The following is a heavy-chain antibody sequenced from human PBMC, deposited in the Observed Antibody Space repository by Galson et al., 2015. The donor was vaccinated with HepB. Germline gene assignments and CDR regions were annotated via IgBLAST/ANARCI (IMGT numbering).Heavy chain of an antibody. J-gene: IGHJ6*03. V-gene: IGHV6-1*01. Sequence: CAISGDSVSSISAAWNWIRQSPSRGLEWLGRTYYRSKWYNDYALSVKSRITINPDTSKNQFSLQLNSVTPEDTAVYYCARGGYYSGSGEHQYYMDVWGKGTTVTVSS. CDR2: TYYRSKWYN. D-gene: IGHD3-10*01. CDR1: GDSVSSISAA. CDR3: ARGGYYSGSGEHQYYMDV.